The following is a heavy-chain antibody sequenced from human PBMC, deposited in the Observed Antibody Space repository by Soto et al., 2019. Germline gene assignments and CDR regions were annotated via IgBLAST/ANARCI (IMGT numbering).Heavy chain of an antibody. J-gene: IGHJ4*02. CDR2: IIPIFGTA. Sequence: QVQLVQSGAEVKKPGSSVKVSCKASGGTFSSYAISWVRQAPGQGLEWMGGIIPIFGTANYAQKFQGRVTIPANNSTSTPYRGLGSRRSEDTAVYYWAREPGEGPYFASGGRGPLVPVSS. CDR1: GGTFSSYA. CDR3: AREPGEGPYFAS. V-gene: IGHV1-69*06.